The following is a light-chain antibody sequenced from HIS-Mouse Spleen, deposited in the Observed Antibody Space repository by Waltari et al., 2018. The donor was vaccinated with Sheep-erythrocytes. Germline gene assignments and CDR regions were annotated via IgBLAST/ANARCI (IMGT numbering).Light chain of an antibody. V-gene: IGLV2-11*01. CDR1: RRDVGGSNY. CDR2: DVS. Sequence: QSALTQPRSVSGSPGQSVTISCTGPRRDVGGSNYVSWYQQHPGKAPKLMIYDVSKRPSGVPDRFSGSKSGNTASLTISGLQAEDEADYYCCSYAGSYNHVFATGTKVTVL. CDR3: CSYAGSYNHV. J-gene: IGLJ1*01.